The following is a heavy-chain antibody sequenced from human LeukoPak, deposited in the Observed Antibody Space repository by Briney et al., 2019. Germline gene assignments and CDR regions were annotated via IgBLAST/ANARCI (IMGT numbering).Heavy chain of an antibody. CDR3: ARNVVVPAATILNWFDP. CDR1: GGSISSYY. J-gene: IGHJ5*02. Sequence: SETLSLTCTVSGGSISSYYWSWIRQPAGKGLEWIGRIYTSGSTNYNPSLKSRVTMSVDTSKNQFSLELSSVTAADTAVYYCARNVVVPAATILNWFDPWGQGTLVTVSS. V-gene: IGHV4-4*07. D-gene: IGHD2-2*01. CDR2: IYTSGST.